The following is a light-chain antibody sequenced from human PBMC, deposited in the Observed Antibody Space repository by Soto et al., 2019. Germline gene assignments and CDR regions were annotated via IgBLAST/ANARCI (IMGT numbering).Light chain of an antibody. CDR3: QQYNNWPPLT. J-gene: IGKJ4*01. Sequence: EIEMTQSPATLSLAPGERVTLSCRASQSVSSNLAWYQQKPGQAPRLLIYGASTRANGIPARFSGSGSGTELTLTLSSLQSEDFAVYYCQQYNNWPPLTFGGGTKVDIK. CDR2: GAS. CDR1: QSVSSN. V-gene: IGKV3-15*01.